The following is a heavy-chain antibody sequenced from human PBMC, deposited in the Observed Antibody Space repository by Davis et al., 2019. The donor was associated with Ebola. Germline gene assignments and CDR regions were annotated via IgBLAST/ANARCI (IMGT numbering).Heavy chain of an antibody. V-gene: IGHV3-13*01. CDR1: GFTFSSYD. Sequence: PGGSLRLSCAASGFTFSSYDMHWVRQGTGKGLEWVSAIGTAGDTYYPGSVKGRFTISRENAKNSLYLQMNSLRAEDTAVYYCARARFGDTAVDYWGQGTLVTVSS. J-gene: IGHJ4*02. CDR2: IGTAGDT. CDR3: ARARFGDTAVDY. D-gene: IGHD5-18*01.